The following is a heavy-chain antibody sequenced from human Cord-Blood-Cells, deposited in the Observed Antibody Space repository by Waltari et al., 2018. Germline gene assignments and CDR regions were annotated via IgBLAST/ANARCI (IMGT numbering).Heavy chain of an antibody. CDR2: IKEDGGEK. D-gene: IGHD6-13*01. CDR3: ARGSSWYFDY. Sequence: EVQLVESGGGLVQPGGSLRLSCAASGFTFSSYWLSWVRQATGKGVEWGGNIKEDGGEKYYVDSVKGRITISRDNAKNSLYLQMNSLRAEDTAVYYCARGSSWYFDYWGQGTLVTVSS. V-gene: IGHV3-7*01. J-gene: IGHJ4*02. CDR1: GFTFSSYW.